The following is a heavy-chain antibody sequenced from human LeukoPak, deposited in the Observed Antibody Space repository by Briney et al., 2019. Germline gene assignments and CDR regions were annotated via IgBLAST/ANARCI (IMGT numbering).Heavy chain of an antibody. CDR3: AKGTYYGILTGYSYLSY. J-gene: IGHJ4*02. Sequence: PGGSLRLSCAASGFTFSSYAMSWVRQAPGKGLEWVSAISGSGGSTYYADSVKGRFTISRDNSKNTLYLQMNSLRAEDTAVYYCAKGTYYGILTGYSYLSYWGQGTLVTVSS. D-gene: IGHD3-9*01. CDR2: ISGSGGST. V-gene: IGHV3-23*01. CDR1: GFTFSSYA.